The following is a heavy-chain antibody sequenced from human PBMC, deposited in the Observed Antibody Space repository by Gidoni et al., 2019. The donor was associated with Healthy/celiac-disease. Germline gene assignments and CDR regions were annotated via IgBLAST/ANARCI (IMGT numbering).Heavy chain of an antibody. J-gene: IGHJ6*02. Sequence: QLQLQESGPGLVKPSEPLSLTCTVSGGAISSSCSYRGWIRQPPGKGLEWIGSIYYSGSTYYNPSLKRRVTISVDTSKNQFCLKLSSVTAADTAVYYCASSRVTETYGDPRGYYYYGMDVWGQGTTVTVSS. D-gene: IGHD4-17*01. CDR2: IYYSGST. CDR1: GGAISSSCSY. CDR3: ASSRVTETYGDPRGYYYYGMDV. V-gene: IGHV4-39*01.